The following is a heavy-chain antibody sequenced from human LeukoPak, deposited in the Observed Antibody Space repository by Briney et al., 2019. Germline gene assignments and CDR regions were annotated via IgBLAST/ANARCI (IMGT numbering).Heavy chain of an antibody. CDR3: ARGPAGYN. D-gene: IGHD1-1*01. CDR1: GFTVSSNH. V-gene: IGHV3-53*01. Sequence: GGSLRLSCAASGFTVSSNHMSWVRQAPGKGLEWVSVIYSGGSTDYADSVKGRFTISRDNLKNTLYLQMNTLRAEDTAVYYCARGPAGYNWGQGTLVTVSS. CDR2: IYSGGST. J-gene: IGHJ4*02.